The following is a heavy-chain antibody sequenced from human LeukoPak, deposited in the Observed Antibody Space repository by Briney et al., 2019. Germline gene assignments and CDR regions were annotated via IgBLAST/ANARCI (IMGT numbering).Heavy chain of an antibody. CDR3: TRRAARSQFDL. CDR1: GFNFDDYA. V-gene: IGHV3-9*03. CDR2: INWKTGNG. Sequence: GRSLRLSCAVSGFNFDDYAMHWVRQAPGRGLEWVSGINWKTGNGIYADSVKGRFTISRDNAKNSLYLQMSSLRAEDMALYYCTRRAARSQFDLWGRGTLLTVSS. J-gene: IGHJ2*01.